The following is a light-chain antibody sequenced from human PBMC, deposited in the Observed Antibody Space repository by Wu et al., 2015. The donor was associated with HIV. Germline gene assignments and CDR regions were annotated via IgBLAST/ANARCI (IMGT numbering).Light chain of an antibody. J-gene: IGKJ4*01. V-gene: IGKV3-20*01. CDR3: QQYASSPLA. Sequence: EIVLTQSPGTLSLSPGERATLSCRASQSVNTNYLAWYQQKPGQTPRLLIYGVTSRATGIPDRFSGSGSGTDFTLTISGLEPEDFAVYFCQQYASSPLALGGGTKVEIK. CDR1: QSVNTNY. CDR2: GVT.